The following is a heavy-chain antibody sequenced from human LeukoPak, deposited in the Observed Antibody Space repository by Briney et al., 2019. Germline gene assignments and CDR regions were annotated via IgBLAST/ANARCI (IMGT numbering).Heavy chain of an antibody. V-gene: IGHV3-23*01. D-gene: IGHD6-13*01. J-gene: IGHJ6*02. Sequence: AGGSLRLSCAASGFTFSSYGMSWVRQAPGKGLEWVSGISGSGGSTYYADSVKGRFIISRDNSKNTVYLQMDSLRAEDTAVYYCAKAQQQLRYYYNMDVWGQGTTVTVSS. CDR3: AKAQQQLRYYYNMDV. CDR2: ISGSGGST. CDR1: GFTFSSYG.